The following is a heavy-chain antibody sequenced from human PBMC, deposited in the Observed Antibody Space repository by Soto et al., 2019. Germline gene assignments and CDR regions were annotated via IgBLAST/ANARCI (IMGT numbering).Heavy chain of an antibody. CDR2: ITAYNGNT. J-gene: IGHJ4*02. CDR1: DYTFNNFA. CDR3: ARVPDPTDYYDAAHFDH. V-gene: IGHV1-18*01. Sequence: GASVKVSCKASDYTFNNFAVSWVRQAPGQGLEWLGWITAYNGNTNYAQNLQGRVTMTTVTSTSTAYMELRSLRSDDTGVYYCARVPDPTDYYDAAHFDHWGQGTLVTVS. D-gene: IGHD3-9*01.